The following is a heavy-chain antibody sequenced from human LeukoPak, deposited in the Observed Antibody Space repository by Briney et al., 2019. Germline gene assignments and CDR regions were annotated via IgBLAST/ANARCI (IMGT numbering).Heavy chain of an antibody. Sequence: SQTLSLTCTVSGGSISSGSYYWSWIRQPAGKGLEWIGRIYTSGSTNYNPSLKSRVTISVDTSKNQFSLKLSSVTAADTAVYYCASRRSSYYGMDVWGQGTTVTVSS. CDR1: GGSISSGSYY. CDR2: IYTSGST. CDR3: ASRRSSYYGMDV. V-gene: IGHV4-61*02. J-gene: IGHJ6*02.